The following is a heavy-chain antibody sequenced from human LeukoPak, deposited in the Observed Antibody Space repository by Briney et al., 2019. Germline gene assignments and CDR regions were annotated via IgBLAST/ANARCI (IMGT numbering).Heavy chain of an antibody. CDR3: AVTYSSSSRGDY. Sequence: GASVKVSCKASGGTFSSYAISWVRQAPGQGLEWMGRIIPILGIANYAQKFQGRVTITADKSTSTAYMELSSLRSEDTAVYYCAVTYSSSSRGDYWGQGTLVTVSS. D-gene: IGHD6-6*01. J-gene: IGHJ4*02. CDR2: IIPILGIA. CDR1: GGTFSSYA. V-gene: IGHV1-69*04.